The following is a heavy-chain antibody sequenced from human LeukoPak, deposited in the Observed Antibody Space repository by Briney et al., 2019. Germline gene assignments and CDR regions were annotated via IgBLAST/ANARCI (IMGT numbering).Heavy chain of an antibody. CDR1: GGSISSYY. V-gene: IGHV4-59*01. Sequence: PSGTLSLTCTVSGGSISSYYWSWIRQPPGKGLEWIGYIYYSGSTNYNPSLKSRVTISVDTSKNQFSLKLSSVTAADTAVYYCAREGPLGWFDPWGQGTLVTVSS. J-gene: IGHJ5*02. CDR2: IYYSGST. CDR3: AREGPLGWFDP.